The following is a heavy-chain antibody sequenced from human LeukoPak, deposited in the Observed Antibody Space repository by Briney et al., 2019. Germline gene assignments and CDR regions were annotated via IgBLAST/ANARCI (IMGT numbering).Heavy chain of an antibody. J-gene: IGHJ4*02. CDR3: ARIDAVAATPTSFDY. V-gene: IGHV4-59*01. Sequence: SETLSLTCTVSGGSISIFYWSWVRQPPGKGLEWIGAIYYSRTTNYNPSLKSRLTISLDTSKNQFSLRLTSVTAADTAVYYCARIDAVAATPTSFDYWGQGTLVTVSS. D-gene: IGHD6-19*01. CDR1: GGSISIFY. CDR2: IYYSRTT.